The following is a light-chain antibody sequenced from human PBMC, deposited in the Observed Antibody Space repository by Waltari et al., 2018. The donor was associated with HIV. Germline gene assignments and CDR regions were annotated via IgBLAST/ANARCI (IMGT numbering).Light chain of an antibody. V-gene: IGLV1-40*01. Sequence: QSVLTQPPSVSGAPGQRVTISCTGSSSNIGAGYAVHWYQQLPGTAPKLLIYGNSTRPSGVPDRFSGSKSGTSASLAITGLQAEDEADYYCQSYDSSLSGVVFGGGTKLTVL. CDR2: GNS. CDR1: SSNIGAGYA. CDR3: QSYDSSLSGVV. J-gene: IGLJ2*01.